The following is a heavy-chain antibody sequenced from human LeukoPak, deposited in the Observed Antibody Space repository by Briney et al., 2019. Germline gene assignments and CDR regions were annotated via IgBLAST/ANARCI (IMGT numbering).Heavy chain of an antibody. J-gene: IGHJ4*02. CDR3: ASRGIADPNFDY. D-gene: IGHD6-13*01. V-gene: IGHV1-2*02. CDR1: GYTFTGYY. CDR2: INPNSGGT. Sequence: ASVKVSCKASGYTFTGYYMHWVRQAPGQGREWMGWINPNSGGTNYAQKFQGRVTMTRDTSISASYMELSRLRSDDTAVYYCASRGIADPNFDYWGQGTLVTVSS.